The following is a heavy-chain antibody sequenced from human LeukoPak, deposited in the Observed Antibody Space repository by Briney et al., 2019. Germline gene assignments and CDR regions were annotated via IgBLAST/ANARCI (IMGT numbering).Heavy chain of an antibody. D-gene: IGHD3-10*01. Sequence: RGSLRLSCVASGLTFRSYAMSWVRQAPGKGLEWVSAVSGSGGSTYYADSVKGRFTFSRDNSKNALYLQMNSLRAEDTAVYYCAKDHYYGSGSFDYWGQGTLVTVSS. CDR2: VSGSGGST. CDR1: GLTFRSYA. J-gene: IGHJ4*02. V-gene: IGHV3-23*01. CDR3: AKDHYYGSGSFDY.